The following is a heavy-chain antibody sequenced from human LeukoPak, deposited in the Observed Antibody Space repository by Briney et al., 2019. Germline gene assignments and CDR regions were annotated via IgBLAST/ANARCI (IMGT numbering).Heavy chain of an antibody. D-gene: IGHD2-15*01. CDR1: GYTFTSYS. V-gene: IGHV5-51*01. J-gene: IGHJ4*02. CDR2: IYPGGAKT. Sequence: GESLQISCKGSGYTFTSYSICGVRQMPGKGLEGMGIIYPGGAKTSNSLSFQGEVTISDDKTSSTAFVQWSRLKAADTAMYCWARHSKEGSSYSGWFSAFDYWGQGTLVIVSS. CDR3: ARHSKEGSSYSGWFSAFDY.